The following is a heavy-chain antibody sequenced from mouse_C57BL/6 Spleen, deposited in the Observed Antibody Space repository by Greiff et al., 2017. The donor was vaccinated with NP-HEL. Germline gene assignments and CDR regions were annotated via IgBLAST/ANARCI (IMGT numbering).Heavy chain of an antibody. J-gene: IGHJ2*01. V-gene: IGHV1-59*01. Sequence: QVQLQQPGAELVRPGTSVKLSCKASGYTFTSYWMHWVKQRPGQGLEWIGVIDPSDSYTNYNQKFKGKATLIVDTSSSTAYMQLSSLTSEDSAVYYCARAPYYYGSSLFDYWGQGTTLTVSS. D-gene: IGHD1-1*01. CDR1: GYTFTSYW. CDR3: ARAPYYYGSSLFDY. CDR2: IDPSDSYT.